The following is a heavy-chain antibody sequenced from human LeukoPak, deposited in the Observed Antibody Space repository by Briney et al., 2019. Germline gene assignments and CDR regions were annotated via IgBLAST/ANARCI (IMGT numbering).Heavy chain of an antibody. V-gene: IGHV4-61*02. D-gene: IGHD5-12*01. Sequence: PSETLSLTCTVSGGSISSGSYYWSWFRQPAEKGLEWIGRIYTSGSTYYNPSLKSRVTISADTSKNQFSLNVSSVTAADTAVYHCARATSSYFYYMDVWGKGTTVTISS. CDR1: GGSISSGSYY. CDR3: ARATSSYFYYMDV. J-gene: IGHJ6*03. CDR2: IYTSGST.